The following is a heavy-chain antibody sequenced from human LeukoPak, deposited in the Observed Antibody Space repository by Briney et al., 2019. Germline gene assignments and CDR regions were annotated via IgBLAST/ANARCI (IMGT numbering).Heavy chain of an antibody. D-gene: IGHD4-17*01. CDR3: AKDPYGGYVSAFDT. J-gene: IGHJ3*02. CDR1: GFPITVYA. V-gene: IGHV3-23*05. Sequence: GGSLRLSCAPSGFPITVYAMSWVRQSPGEGLEWVSHKYKTREHIHYAHSVRRRFTISRDNSKNTVYLEMSSVRAEDAAVYYCAKDPYGGYVSAFDTCCRGTMVIVSS. CDR2: KYKTREHI.